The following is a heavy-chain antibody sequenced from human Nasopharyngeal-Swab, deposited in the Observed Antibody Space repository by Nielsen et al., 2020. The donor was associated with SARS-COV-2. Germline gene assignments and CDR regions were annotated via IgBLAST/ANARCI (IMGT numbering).Heavy chain of an antibody. Sequence: GSLRLSCTVSGGSVSSGSYHWSWIRQPPGKGLEWIGYIYYSGSTNYNPSLKSRVTISVDTSKNQFSLKLSSVTAADTAVYYCAREVHYYDSSGPGGSTIWGQGTMVTVSS. CDR2: IYYSGST. J-gene: IGHJ3*02. V-gene: IGHV4-61*01. D-gene: IGHD3-22*01. CDR1: GGSVSSGSYH. CDR3: AREVHYYDSSGPGGSTI.